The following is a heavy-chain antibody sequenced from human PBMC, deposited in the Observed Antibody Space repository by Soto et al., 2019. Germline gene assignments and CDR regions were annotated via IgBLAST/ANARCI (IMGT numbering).Heavy chain of an antibody. D-gene: IGHD6-19*01. CDR3: AREEIAVAGPKYYFDY. J-gene: IGHJ4*02. Sequence: ETLSLTCTVSGGSISSSRYYWGRIRQPPGKGLESIVCIYYSASTYYNPSLKSRVTISVDTSKNQVSLQLSSVTAADRAVYYFAREEIAVAGPKYYFDYWGQGTLVTFSS. V-gene: IGHV4-39*02. CDR2: IYYSAST. CDR1: GGSISSSRYY.